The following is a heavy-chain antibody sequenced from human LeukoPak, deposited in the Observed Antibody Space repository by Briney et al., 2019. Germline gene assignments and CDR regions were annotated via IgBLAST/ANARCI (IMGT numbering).Heavy chain of an antibody. Sequence: ASVKVSCKASGYTFTSYYVHWVRLAPGQGLEWMGITNPSGGSTSYAQKFQGRVTMTRDTSTSTVYMELSSLRSEDTAVYYCARAWGKPTLDYWGQGTLVTVSS. CDR3: ARAWGKPTLDY. J-gene: IGHJ4*02. CDR1: GYTFTSYY. D-gene: IGHD3-16*01. V-gene: IGHV1-46*01. CDR2: TNPSGGST.